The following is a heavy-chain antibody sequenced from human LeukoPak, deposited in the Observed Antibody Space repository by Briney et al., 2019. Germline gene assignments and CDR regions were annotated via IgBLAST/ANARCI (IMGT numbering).Heavy chain of an antibody. CDR2: IYTSGST. D-gene: IGHD6-19*01. V-gene: IGHV4-61*02. Sequence: ASETLSLTCTVSGGSISSGSYYWSWIRQPAGKGLEWIGRIYTSGSTNYNPSLKSRVTISVDTSKKQLSLQLSSVTAADTAVYYCARHGTYSSGWGGSWVDYWGQGTLVTVSS. J-gene: IGHJ4*02. CDR1: GGSISSGSYY. CDR3: ARHGTYSSGWGGSWVDY.